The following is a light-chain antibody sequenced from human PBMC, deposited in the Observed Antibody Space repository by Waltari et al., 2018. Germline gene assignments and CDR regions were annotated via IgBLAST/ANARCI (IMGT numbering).Light chain of an antibody. Sequence: QSALTQPASVSGSPGQSITIPCTGPSSDIGFYTFVSWYQQHPGKAPKVIIYHVTNRPAGVSNRFSGSRSGNTASLTISGLQAEDEADYYCAAETSRSTLYVFGTGTKVTVL. CDR2: HVT. CDR3: AAETSRSTLYV. V-gene: IGLV2-14*03. J-gene: IGLJ1*01. CDR1: SSDIGFYTF.